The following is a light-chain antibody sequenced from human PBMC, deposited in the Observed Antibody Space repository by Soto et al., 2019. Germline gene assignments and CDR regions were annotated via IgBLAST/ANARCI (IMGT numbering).Light chain of an antibody. J-gene: IGLJ3*02. CDR1: SSDVGSYNL. CDR3: NSYAGSNNWV. CDR2: EVS. Sequence: QSALTQPASVSGSPGQSITISCTGTSSDVGSYNLVSWYQQHPGKAPKLMIYEVSKRPSGVPDRFSGSKSGNTASLTVSGLQAEDEADYYCNSYAGSNNWVFGGGTKVTVL. V-gene: IGLV2-8*01.